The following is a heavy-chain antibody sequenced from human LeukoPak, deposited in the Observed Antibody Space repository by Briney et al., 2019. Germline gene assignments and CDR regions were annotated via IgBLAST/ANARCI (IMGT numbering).Heavy chain of an antibody. CDR3: AKVAKYYYGSETYFFFDH. CDR2: IYYSGST. V-gene: IGHV4-59*12. CDR1: GGSISSYY. J-gene: IGHJ4*02. Sequence: SETLSLTCTVSGGSISSYYWSWIRQPPGKGLEWIGYIYYSGSTNYNPSLKSRVTMSIDTSKNQFSLNLRSVTAADTAVYYCAKVAKYYYGSETYFFFDHWGQGTLVTVSS. D-gene: IGHD3-10*01.